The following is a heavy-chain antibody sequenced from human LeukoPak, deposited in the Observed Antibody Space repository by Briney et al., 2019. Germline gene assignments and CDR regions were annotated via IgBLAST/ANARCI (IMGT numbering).Heavy chain of an antibody. CDR3: ASGRGFD. Sequence: PGGSLRLSCAASGFTFSSYGMHWVRRAPGKGLEWVAVISYDGSNKYYADSVKGRFTISRDNSKNTLYLQMNSLRAEDTAVYYCASGRGFDWGQGALVTVSS. CDR2: ISYDGSNK. D-gene: IGHD3-16*01. CDR1: GFTFSSYG. V-gene: IGHV3-30*03. J-gene: IGHJ4*02.